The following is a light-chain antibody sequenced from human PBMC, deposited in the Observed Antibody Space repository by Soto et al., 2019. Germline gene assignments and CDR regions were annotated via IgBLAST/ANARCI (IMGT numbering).Light chain of an antibody. J-gene: IGKJ2*01. CDR1: QDITNF. CDR3: QQYLYLPYT. V-gene: IGKV1-33*01. CDR2: AAS. Sequence: DIQMTQSPSSLSASVGDRITITCQASQDITNFLNWYQQKPGKAPRLLIYAASNLETGVPSRFSGSGSLTDFTLTISSLQPEDIATYFCQQYLYLPYTFGQGTKLE.